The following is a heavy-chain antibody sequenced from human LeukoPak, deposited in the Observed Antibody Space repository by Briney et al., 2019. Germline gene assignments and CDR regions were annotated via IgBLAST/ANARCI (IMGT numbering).Heavy chain of an antibody. CDR1: GFTFDDFA. CDR3: AKDRGDLYYYYYGMDV. V-gene: IGHV3-9*01. Sequence: GRSLRLSCAASGFTFDDFAMQWVRQAPGKGLEWVSGISWNSGSIGYADSVKGRFTISRDNAKNSLYLQMNSLRAEDTALYYCAKDRGDLYYYYYGMDVWGQGTTVTVSS. CDR2: ISWNSGSI. J-gene: IGHJ6*02. D-gene: IGHD2-21*02.